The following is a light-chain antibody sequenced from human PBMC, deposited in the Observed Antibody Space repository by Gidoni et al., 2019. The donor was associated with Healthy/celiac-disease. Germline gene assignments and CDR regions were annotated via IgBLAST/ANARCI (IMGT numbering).Light chain of an antibody. Sequence: EIVLTQSPGTLSLSPGERATLSCRASQSASSSYLAWYQQKPGQAPRLLIYGASSRATGIPDRFSGSGSGTDFTLTISRLEPEDFAVYYCQQYGSSLGTFXPXTKVDIK. CDR3: QQYGSSLGT. V-gene: IGKV3-20*01. CDR2: GAS. CDR1: QSASSSY. J-gene: IGKJ3*01.